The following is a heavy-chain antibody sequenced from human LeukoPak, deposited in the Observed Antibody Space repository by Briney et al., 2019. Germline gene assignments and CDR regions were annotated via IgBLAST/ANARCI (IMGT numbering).Heavy chain of an antibody. CDR2: ISGSGGST. D-gene: IGHD2-2*01. V-gene: IGHV3-23*01. CDR3: AKSVRIVVVPAATPPLDY. J-gene: IGHJ4*02. Sequence: GGSLRLSCAASGFTFSSYAMSWVRQAPGKGLEWVSAISGSGGSTYYADSVKGRFTISRDNSKNTLYLQMNSLRAEDTAVYYCAKSVRIVVVPAATPPLDYWGQGTLVIVSS. CDR1: GFTFSSYA.